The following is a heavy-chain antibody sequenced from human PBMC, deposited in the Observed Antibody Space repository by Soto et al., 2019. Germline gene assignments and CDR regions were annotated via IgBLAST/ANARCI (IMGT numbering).Heavy chain of an antibody. CDR3: ATQSYSNSGAYYYYAMDV. CDR2: IYQSGST. Sequence: SETLSLTCAVFGGSISSGGYSWSWIRQPPGKGLEWIGYIYQSGSTYYNPSLKSRVTISVDRSRNQFSLKLSSVTAADTAVYFCATQSYSNSGAYYYYAMDVWGQGTTVTVSS. J-gene: IGHJ6*02. CDR1: GGSISSGGYS. D-gene: IGHD4-4*01. V-gene: IGHV4-30-2*01.